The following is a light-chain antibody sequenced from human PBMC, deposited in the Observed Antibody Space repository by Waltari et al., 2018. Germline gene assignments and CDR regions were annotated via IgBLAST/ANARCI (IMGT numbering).Light chain of an antibody. CDR2: DSS. V-gene: IGKV3-11*01. CDR3: QQRRNWPLT. Sequence: EIVLTQSPDILSFSPGERATLSCRASQSVGTYLAWYQQRPGQSPRLLIDDSSYRATGSPARCSGSGSETDFTLTISSLQPEDFAVYYCQQRRNWPLTFGGGTRVQI. J-gene: IGKJ4*01. CDR1: QSVGTY.